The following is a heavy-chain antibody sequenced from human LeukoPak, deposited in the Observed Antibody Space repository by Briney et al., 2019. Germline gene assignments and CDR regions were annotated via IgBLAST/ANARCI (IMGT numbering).Heavy chain of an antibody. D-gene: IGHD2-2*01. J-gene: IGHJ6*02. CDR3: ARVLVSAATSRYYYYGMDV. CDR1: GFTFSSYG. Sequence: PGESLKISCAAPGFTFSSYGMHWVRQAPGKGLGWVAVLWYDGSNKYYSDSVKGRFTISRDNSKNTLYLQMNSLRAEDTAVYYCARVLVSAATSRYYYYGMDVWGQGTTVTVSS. V-gene: IGHV3-33*01. CDR2: LWYDGSNK.